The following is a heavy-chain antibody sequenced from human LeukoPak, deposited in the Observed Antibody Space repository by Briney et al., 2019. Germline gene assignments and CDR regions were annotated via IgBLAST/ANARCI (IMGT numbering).Heavy chain of an antibody. D-gene: IGHD3-22*01. CDR2: ISGSGGGT. Sequence: GGSLRLSCAASGFTFSSYAMSWVRQAPGKGLEWVSAISGSGGGTYYAGSVKGRFTISRDNSKNTLYLQMNSLRAEDTAVYYCAKGKYYYDSSGYYWFDYWGQGTLVTVSS. CDR1: GFTFSSYA. V-gene: IGHV3-23*01. J-gene: IGHJ4*02. CDR3: AKGKYYYDSSGYYWFDY.